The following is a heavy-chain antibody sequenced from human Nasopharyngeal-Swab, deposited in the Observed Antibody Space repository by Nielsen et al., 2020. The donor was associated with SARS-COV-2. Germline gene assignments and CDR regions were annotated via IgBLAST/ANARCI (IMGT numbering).Heavy chain of an antibody. CDR1: GFTLSSYW. CDR3: ARETAVTGDYYCDY. V-gene: IGHV3-74*01. D-gene: IGHD6-19*01. Sequence: GASLNISCAASGFTLSSYWMHWVRQAPGKGLVWVSRINRDGSSTSYADSVKGRFTISRENAKNTLYLQMNSLRGGDTAVYYCARETAVTGDYYCDYWGQGTLVAVSS. CDR2: INRDGSST. J-gene: IGHJ4*02.